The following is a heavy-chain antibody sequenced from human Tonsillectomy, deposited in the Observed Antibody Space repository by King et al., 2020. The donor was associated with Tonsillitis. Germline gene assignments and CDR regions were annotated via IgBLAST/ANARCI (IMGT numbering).Heavy chain of an antibody. CDR1: GFTFSSYW. CDR3: VSMRSGYYFDY. V-gene: IGHV3-7*03. CDR2: IKQDGSEK. D-gene: IGHD3-3*01. Sequence: VQLVESGGGLVQPGGSLRLSCVASGFTFSSYWMSWVRQAPGKGLEWVANIKQDGSEKYYMDSVKGRFTISRDNTQNSLYLQMNSLRAEDTAVYYCVSMRSGYYFDYWGQGALVTVSS. J-gene: IGHJ4*02.